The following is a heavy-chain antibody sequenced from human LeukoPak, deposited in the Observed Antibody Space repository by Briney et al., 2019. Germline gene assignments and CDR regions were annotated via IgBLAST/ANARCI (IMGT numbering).Heavy chain of an antibody. CDR2: INRDGSTT. Sequence: GGSLRLSCAASGFTFSNYWVHWVRQAPGKGLVWVSRINRDGSTTKYADSVKGRFTVSRDNAKNTLNLKMNSLRAEDTAVYYCARDKKSGESSEIDYWGQGTLVTVSS. V-gene: IGHV3-74*03. J-gene: IGHJ4*02. D-gene: IGHD3-10*01. CDR3: ARDKKSGESSEIDY. CDR1: GFTFSNYW.